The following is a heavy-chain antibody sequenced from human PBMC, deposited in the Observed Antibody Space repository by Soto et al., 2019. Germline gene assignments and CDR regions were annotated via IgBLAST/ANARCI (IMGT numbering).Heavy chain of an antibody. J-gene: IGHJ4*02. D-gene: IGHD6-19*01. CDR3: ASQLKYSSDWYYFDY. CDR2: IYPGDSDT. CDR1: GYSFTSYW. Sequence: GESLKISCKASGYSFTSYWIGWVRQMPGKGLEWMGIIYPGDSDTRYSPSFQGQVTISADKPISTAYLQWSSLKASDTAMYYCASQLKYSSDWYYFDYWGQGTLVTVSS. V-gene: IGHV5-51*01.